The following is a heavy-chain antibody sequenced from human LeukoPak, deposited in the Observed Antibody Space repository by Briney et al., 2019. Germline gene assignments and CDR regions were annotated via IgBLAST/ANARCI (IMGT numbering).Heavy chain of an antibody. J-gene: IGHJ4*02. V-gene: IGHV3-53*01. CDR2: ISINTDT. D-gene: IGHD3-16*01. CDR1: GIAVTGNY. CDR3: AIAQSWAKLFDS. Sequence: GGSLRLSCAASGIAVTGNYMSWVRQPPGKGLEWVSFISINTDTFYADSVRGRFTISRDSSENTLFLQMNSLRDEESAVYYCAIAQSWAKLFDSWGQGTLVTVSS.